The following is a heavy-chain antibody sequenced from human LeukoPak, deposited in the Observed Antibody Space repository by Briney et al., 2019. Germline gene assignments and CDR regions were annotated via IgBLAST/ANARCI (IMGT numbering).Heavy chain of an antibody. CDR2: INHSGST. V-gene: IGHV4-34*01. J-gene: IGHJ6*03. D-gene: IGHD3-22*01. CDR1: GGSFSGYC. Sequence: SETLSLTCAVYGGSFSGYCWSWSRQPPGKGLEWVGEINHSGSTNYNPSLKNRATISVDTTKNQFSLTLSSVTAADTAVYYCARGFGSSGYYYFPPLRYYYYYMDVWGKGTTVTVSS. CDR3: ARGFGSSGYYYFPPLRYYYYYMDV.